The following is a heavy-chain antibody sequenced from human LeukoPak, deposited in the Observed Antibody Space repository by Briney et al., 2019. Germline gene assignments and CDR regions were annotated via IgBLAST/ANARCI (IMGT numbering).Heavy chain of an antibody. D-gene: IGHD6-13*01. Sequence: PGGTLRLSCAASGFTFSSYGMTWVRQAPGKGLEWVSSISGTGGGTYYADSVKGRFTISRDNSKNTLYLQMNSLRAGDTAVYYCAKDRPYSSSWYGAGDYWGQGTLVTVSS. CDR3: AKDRPYSSSWYGAGDY. V-gene: IGHV3-23*01. CDR2: ISGTGGGT. CDR1: GFTFSSYG. J-gene: IGHJ4*02.